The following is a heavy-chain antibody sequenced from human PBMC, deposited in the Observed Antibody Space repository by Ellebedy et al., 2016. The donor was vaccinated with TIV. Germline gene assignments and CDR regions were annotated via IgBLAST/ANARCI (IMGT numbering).Heavy chain of an antibody. J-gene: IGHJ6*02. Sequence: SVKVSXKASGGTFSSYAISWVRQAPGQGLEWMGGIIPIFGTANYAQKFQGRVTITADESTSTAYMELSSLRSEDTAVYYCARKAPFQSDPYSSHDHYYGMDVWGQGTTVTVSS. CDR2: IIPIFGTA. D-gene: IGHD6-13*01. V-gene: IGHV1-69*13. CDR3: ARKAPFQSDPYSSHDHYYGMDV. CDR1: GGTFSSYA.